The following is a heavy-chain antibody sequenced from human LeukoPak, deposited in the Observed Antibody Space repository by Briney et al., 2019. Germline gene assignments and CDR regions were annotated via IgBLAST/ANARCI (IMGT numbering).Heavy chain of an antibody. CDR3: ARGAGYCSGGSCYLGY. V-gene: IGHV4-59*01. Sequence: SETLSLTCTVSGGSISSYYWSWIRQPPGKGLEWIGYIYYSGSTNYNPSLKSRVTISVDTSNNQFSLKLSSVTAADTAVYYCARGAGYCSGGSCYLGYWGQGTLVTVSS. CDR1: GGSISSYY. D-gene: IGHD2-15*01. CDR2: IYYSGST. J-gene: IGHJ4*02.